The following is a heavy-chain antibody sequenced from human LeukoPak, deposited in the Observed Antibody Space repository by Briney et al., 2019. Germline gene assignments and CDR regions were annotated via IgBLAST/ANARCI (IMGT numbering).Heavy chain of an antibody. CDR1: GFTFSSYE. J-gene: IGHJ4*02. Sequence: PGGSLRLSCAASGFTFSSYEMNWVRQAPGKGLEWVSYISSRGTTIYNADSVKGRFTISRDNAKNSLYLQMNSLRGEDTAVYYCATRKSTGSFDYWGQGTLVTVSS. D-gene: IGHD7-27*01. CDR3: ATRKSTGSFDY. V-gene: IGHV3-48*03. CDR2: ISSRGTTI.